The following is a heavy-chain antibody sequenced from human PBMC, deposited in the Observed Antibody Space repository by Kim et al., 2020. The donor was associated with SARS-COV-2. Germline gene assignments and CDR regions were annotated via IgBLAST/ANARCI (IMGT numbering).Heavy chain of an antibody. CDR2: ISWNSGSI. Sequence: GGSLRLSCAASGFTFDDYAMHWVRQAPGKGLEWVSGISWNSGSIGYADSVKGRFTISRDNAKNSLYLQMKSLRAEDTALYYCAKDAGYSSSWYGILYYG. V-gene: IGHV3-9*01. CDR1: GFTFDDYA. J-gene: IGHJ6*01. D-gene: IGHD6-13*01. CDR3: AKDAGYSSSWYGILYYG.